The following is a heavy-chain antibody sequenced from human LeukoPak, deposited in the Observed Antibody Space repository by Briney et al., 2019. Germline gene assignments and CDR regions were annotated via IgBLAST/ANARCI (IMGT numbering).Heavy chain of an antibody. CDR3: ARDQGYSGYAQIDD. CDR1: GGSISSSSYY. J-gene: IGHJ4*02. CDR2: VYYSGRT. Sequence: PSETLSLTCTVPGGSISSSSYYSGWIRQPPEEGLERIGSVYYSGRTYYHPSLKSRLTISVDTSKNQSSLKLRSVTAAVTARYYSARDQGYSGYAQIDDWGQGTLVTASS. V-gene: IGHV4-39*07. D-gene: IGHD5-12*01.